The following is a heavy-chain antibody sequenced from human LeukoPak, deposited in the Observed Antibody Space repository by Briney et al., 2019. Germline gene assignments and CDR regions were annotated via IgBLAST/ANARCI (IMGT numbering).Heavy chain of an antibody. CDR2: INPKSGYT. D-gene: IGHD2-15*01. CDR1: GYTFTTLD. V-gene: IGHV1-8*03. Sequence: ASVKVSCKASGYTFTTLDINWVRQATGQGLEWMGWINPKSGYTGYAQKFQGRVTITRDTSISTAYMELSSQRSEDTAVYYCARVDGSPDYWGQGTLVTVSS. J-gene: IGHJ4*02. CDR3: ARVDGSPDY.